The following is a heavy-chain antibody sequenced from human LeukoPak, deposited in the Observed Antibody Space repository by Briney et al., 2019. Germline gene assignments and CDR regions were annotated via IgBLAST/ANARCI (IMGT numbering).Heavy chain of an antibody. V-gene: IGHV4-30-2*01. CDR3: ARGNYYGSGSYPPFDY. CDR2: IYHSGST. CDR1: GGSISSGGYS. J-gene: IGHJ4*02. Sequence: PSETLSLTYAVSGGSISSGGYSWNWIRQPPGKGLEWIGFIYHSGSTYYNPSLKSRVTISVDRSKNQFSLKLSSVTAADTAVYYCARGNYYGSGSYPPFDYWGQGTLVTVSS. D-gene: IGHD3-10*01.